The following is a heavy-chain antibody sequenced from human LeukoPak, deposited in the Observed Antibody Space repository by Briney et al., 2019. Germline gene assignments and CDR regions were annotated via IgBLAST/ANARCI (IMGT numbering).Heavy chain of an antibody. D-gene: IGHD2-15*01. CDR2: ISGSAGDT. Sequence: GGSLRLSCAASGFTFSTYSMSWVRQAPGKGLEWVSGISGSAGDTFYAGSVKGRFTISRDKSKNTLYLQMNSLRVEHTSVYHCVGCSGGTCTGYWLDPWCQGTLVTVS. CDR3: VGCSGGTCTGYWLDP. V-gene: IGHV3-23*01. CDR1: GFTFSTYS. J-gene: IGHJ5*02.